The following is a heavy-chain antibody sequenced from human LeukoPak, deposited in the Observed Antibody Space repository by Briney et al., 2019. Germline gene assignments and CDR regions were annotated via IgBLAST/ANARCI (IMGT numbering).Heavy chain of an antibody. V-gene: IGHV3-23*01. Sequence: GGSLRLSCAASGFSFRSYSMNWVRQAPGKGLEWVSAISGSGGSTYYADSVKGRFTISRDNSKNTLYLQMNSLRAEDTAVYYCARHYDILTGYYKLDYWGQGTLVTVSS. CDR3: ARHYDILTGYYKLDY. CDR1: GFSFRSYS. J-gene: IGHJ4*02. D-gene: IGHD3-9*01. CDR2: ISGSGGST.